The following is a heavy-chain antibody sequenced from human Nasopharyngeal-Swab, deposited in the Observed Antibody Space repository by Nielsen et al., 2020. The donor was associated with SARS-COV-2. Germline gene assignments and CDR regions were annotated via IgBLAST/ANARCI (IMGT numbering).Heavy chain of an antibody. Sequence: SETLSLTCTVSGGSTSSGDYYWSWIRQPPGKGLEWIGYIYYSGSTYYNPSLKSRVTISVDTSKNQFSLKLSSVTAADTAVYYCARARQGITIFGVLYYYYMDVWGKGTTVTVSS. V-gene: IGHV4-30-4*01. D-gene: IGHD3-3*01. J-gene: IGHJ6*03. CDR2: IYYSGST. CDR3: ARARQGITIFGVLYYYYMDV. CDR1: GGSTSSGDYY.